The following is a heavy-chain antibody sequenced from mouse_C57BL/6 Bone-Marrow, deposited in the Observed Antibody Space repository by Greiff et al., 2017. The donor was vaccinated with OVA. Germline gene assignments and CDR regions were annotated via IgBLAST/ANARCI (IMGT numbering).Heavy chain of an antibody. D-gene: IGHD1-1*01. Sequence: EVKVVESGGGLVQPGGSLSLSCAASGFTFTDYYMSWVRQPPGKALEWLGFIRNKANGYTTEYSASVKGRFTISRDNSQSILYLQMNALRAEDSATYYCARSPTGDFDYWGQGTTLTVSS. CDR3: ARSPTGDFDY. CDR2: IRNKANGYTT. J-gene: IGHJ2*01. V-gene: IGHV7-3*01. CDR1: GFTFTDYY.